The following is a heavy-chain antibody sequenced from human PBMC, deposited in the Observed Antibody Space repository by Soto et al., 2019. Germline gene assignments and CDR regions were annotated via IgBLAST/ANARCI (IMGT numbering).Heavy chain of an antibody. D-gene: IGHD2-8*01. V-gene: IGHV3-30*04. CDR3: ARDSGNYATHPPFDF. J-gene: IGHJ4*02. CDR1: GFTFTTFS. Sequence: QVQLVESGGGVVQPGRSLRLSCAASGFTFTTFSAHWVRQAPGKGLEWVAVISYDGVNNYYGDSVKGRFTISRDTSTLYLQMTSLKTEDTAVYYCARDSGNYATHPPFDFWGQGALVTVSS. CDR2: ISYDGVNN.